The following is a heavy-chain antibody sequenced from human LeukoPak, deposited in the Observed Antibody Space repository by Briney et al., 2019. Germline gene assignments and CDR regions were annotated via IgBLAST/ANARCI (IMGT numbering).Heavy chain of an antibody. V-gene: IGHV1-2*02. J-gene: IGHJ4*02. CDR1: EYTFTGYY. CDR2: INPNSGGP. Sequence: WASVKVSCKASEYTFTGYYMHWVRQAPGQRLEWMGWINPNSGGPNFAQKFQGRVTMTRDTSISTAYMELSRLRSDDTAVYFCARGLSIVGATYHFDYWGQGTLVTVSS. CDR3: ARGLSIVGATYHFDY. D-gene: IGHD1-26*01.